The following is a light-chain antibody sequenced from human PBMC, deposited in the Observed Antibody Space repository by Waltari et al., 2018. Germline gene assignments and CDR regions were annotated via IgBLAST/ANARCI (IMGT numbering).Light chain of an antibody. CDR2: KAS. CDR3: QQYTSFSLT. CDR1: QSISSW. J-gene: IGKJ4*01. V-gene: IGKV1-5*03. Sequence: DIQMTQSPSRLSASIGDRVPFTCRASQSISSWLAWYQQKPGKAPKLLISKASTLESGVPSRFSGSGSGTEFTLTISSLQPDDFATYYCQQYTSFSLTFGGGTTVEIK.